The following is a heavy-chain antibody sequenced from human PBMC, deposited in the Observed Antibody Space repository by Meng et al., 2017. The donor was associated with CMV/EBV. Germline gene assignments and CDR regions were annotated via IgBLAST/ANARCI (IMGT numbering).Heavy chain of an antibody. CDR2: ISSSSSTI. D-gene: IGHD3-16*01. CDR3: ARVTIGLRLGDTSGLDY. V-gene: IGHV3-48*04. Sequence: GESLKIPCAASGFTFSSYSMNWVRQAPGQGLEWVSYISSSSSTIYYADSVKGRFTISRDNAKNSLYLQINSLRAEDTAVYYCARVTIGLRLGDTSGLDYWGQGTLVTVSS. CDR1: GFTFSSYS. J-gene: IGHJ4*02.